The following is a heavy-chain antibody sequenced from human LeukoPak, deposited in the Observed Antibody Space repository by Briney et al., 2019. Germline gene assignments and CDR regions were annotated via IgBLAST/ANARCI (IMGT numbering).Heavy chain of an antibody. CDR1: GFTFSSYG. CDR2: MRYDGSNK. D-gene: IGHD1-26*01. J-gene: IGHJ3*02. CDR3: AKDRWEWEILRDAFDI. Sequence: GGSLRLSCAASGFTFSSYGMHWVRQAPGKGLEWVSFMRYDGSNKYYADSVKGRFTISRDNSKNTLYLQMNSLRAEDTAVYYCAKDRWEWEILRDAFDIWGQGTMVTVSS. V-gene: IGHV3-30*02.